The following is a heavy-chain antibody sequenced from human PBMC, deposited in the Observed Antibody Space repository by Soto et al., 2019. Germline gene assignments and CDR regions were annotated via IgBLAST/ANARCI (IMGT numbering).Heavy chain of an antibody. CDR1: GFTFTSYA. V-gene: IGHV3-23*01. Sequence: EVQLLQSGGGLVQPGGSLRLSCAASGFTFTSYAMSLVRKAPGKGLEWVSTIRGTGGSTYYPDPVKGRFTSSRDNSQNPGDLQMNILGAEDAAVYYCAKERTSGYELFDYWGQGTLVTVSS. CDR3: AKERTSGYELFDY. D-gene: IGHD3-22*01. J-gene: IGHJ4*02. CDR2: IRGTGGST.